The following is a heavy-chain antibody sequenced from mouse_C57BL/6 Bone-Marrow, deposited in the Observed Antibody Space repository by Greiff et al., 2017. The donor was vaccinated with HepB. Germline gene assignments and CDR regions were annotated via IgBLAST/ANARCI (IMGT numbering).Heavy chain of an antibody. V-gene: IGHV1-63*01. Sequence: QVQLKQSGAELVRPGTSVKMSCKASGYTFTNYWIGWAKQRPGHGLEWIGDIYPGGGYTNYNEKFKGKATLTADKSSSTAYMQFSSLTSEDSAIYYCARIHYGSSYENYFDYWGQGTTLTVSS. D-gene: IGHD1-1*01. CDR2: IYPGGGYT. CDR1: GYTFTNYW. J-gene: IGHJ2*01. CDR3: ARIHYGSSYENYFDY.